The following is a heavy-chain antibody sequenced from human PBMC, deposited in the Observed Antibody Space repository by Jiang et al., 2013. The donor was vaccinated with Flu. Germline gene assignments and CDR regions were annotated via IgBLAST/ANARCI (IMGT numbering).Heavy chain of an antibody. Sequence: PGGSRETLLCSLWIHLSSYWMSWVRQAPGKGLEWVANIKQDGSEKYYVDSVKGRFTISRDNAKNSLYLQMNSLRAEDTAVYYCARTLYGDYVDYWGQGTLVTVSS. CDR3: ARTLYGDYVDY. D-gene: IGHD4-17*01. J-gene: IGHJ4*02. CDR2: IKQDGSEK. CDR1: IHLSSYW. V-gene: IGHV3-7*03.